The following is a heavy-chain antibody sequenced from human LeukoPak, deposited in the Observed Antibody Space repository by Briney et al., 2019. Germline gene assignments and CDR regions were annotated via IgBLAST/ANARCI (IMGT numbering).Heavy chain of an antibody. D-gene: IGHD1-26*01. Sequence: PSETLSLTCTVSGGSIRSYYWSWIRQPPGKGLEWIGYIYYSGSTNYNPSLESRVTISIDTSKNQFSLKLSSVTAADTAVYYCARFVGTTFDYWGQGTLVTVSS. V-gene: IGHV4-59*01. CDR1: GGSIRSYY. J-gene: IGHJ4*02. CDR2: IYYSGST. CDR3: ARFVGTTFDY.